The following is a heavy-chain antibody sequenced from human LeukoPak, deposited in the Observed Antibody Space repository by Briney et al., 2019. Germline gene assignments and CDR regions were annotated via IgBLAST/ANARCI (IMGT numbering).Heavy chain of an antibody. Sequence: SETLSLTCTVSGGSISSSSYYWGWIRQPPGKGLEWIGSIYYSGSTYYNPSLKSRVTISVDTSMNQFSLKLSSVTAADTAVYYCARLDYYDSSGYLDYWGQGTLVTVSS. D-gene: IGHD3-22*01. V-gene: IGHV4-39*01. CDR3: ARLDYYDSSGYLDY. J-gene: IGHJ4*02. CDR2: IYYSGST. CDR1: GGSISSSSYY.